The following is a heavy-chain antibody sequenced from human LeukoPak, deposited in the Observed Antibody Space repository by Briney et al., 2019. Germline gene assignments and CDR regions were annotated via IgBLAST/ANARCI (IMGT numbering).Heavy chain of an antibody. Sequence: GGSLRLSYAASGFTFDDYAMHWVRQAPGKGLEWVSGISGNSGSIGYADSVKGRFTISRDNAKNSLYLQMNSLRAEDTALYYCANSAYYYGSGSSYAFDIWGQGTMVTVSS. D-gene: IGHD3-10*01. J-gene: IGHJ3*02. CDR3: ANSAYYYGSGSSYAFDI. CDR2: ISGNSGSI. V-gene: IGHV3-9*01. CDR1: GFTFDDYA.